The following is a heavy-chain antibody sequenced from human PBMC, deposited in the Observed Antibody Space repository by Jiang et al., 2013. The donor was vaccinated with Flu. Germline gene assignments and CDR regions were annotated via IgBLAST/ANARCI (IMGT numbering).Heavy chain of an antibody. D-gene: IGHD3-22*01. CDR1: GYTFNTYW. V-gene: IGHV5-51*01. Sequence: VQLVESEAEMKKSGESLKISCKASGYTFNTYWITWVRQMPGKGLEWMGNIHPGESNTRYSPSFQGQVTISADRSTTTAYLQWSSLKASDTAVYFCARHGPRSRLVSDRAGYYYHGMDVWGQGTTVTV. CDR2: IHPGESNT. CDR3: ARHGPRSRLVSDRAGYYYHGMDV. J-gene: IGHJ6*02.